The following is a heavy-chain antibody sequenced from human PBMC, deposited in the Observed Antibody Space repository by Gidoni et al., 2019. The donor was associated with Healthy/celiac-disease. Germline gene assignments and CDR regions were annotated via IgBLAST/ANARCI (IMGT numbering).Heavy chain of an antibody. V-gene: IGHV3-49*03. CDR2: IRSKAYGGTT. CDR1: GFTFGAYA. Sequence: EVQLVESGGGLVQQGRSLRLSCTASGFTFGAYAMSWFRQDPGKGLEWVGFIRSKAYGGTTEYAASVKGRFTISRDDSKSIAYLQMNSLKTEDTAVYYCTRDCSSTSCYLHLRPVPYGMDVWGQGTTVTVSS. CDR3: TRDCSSTSCYLHLRPVPYGMDV. D-gene: IGHD2-2*01. J-gene: IGHJ6*02.